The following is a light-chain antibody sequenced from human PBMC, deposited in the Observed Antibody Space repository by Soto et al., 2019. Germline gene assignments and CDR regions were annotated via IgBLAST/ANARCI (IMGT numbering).Light chain of an antibody. CDR1: QSVSTSY. CDR2: GAS. Sequence: EIVLTQSPGTLSLSPGERATLSCRASQSVSTSYLAWYQQKPGQAPRLLIYGASRRATGIPDRLSGSGSGTDFPLTISRLEPEDFAVYYCQQYGGSPRPYGGGTKV. J-gene: IGKJ4*01. CDR3: QQYGGSPRP. V-gene: IGKV3-20*01.